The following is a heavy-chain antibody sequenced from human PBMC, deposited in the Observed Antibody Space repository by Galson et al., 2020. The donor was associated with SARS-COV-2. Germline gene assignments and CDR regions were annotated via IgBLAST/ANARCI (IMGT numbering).Heavy chain of an antibody. CDR1: GGSISSSSYY. J-gene: IGHJ5*02. D-gene: IGHD3-3*01. CDR2: IYYSGST. CDR3: ARQYYDFGGGYYTPLNWFDP. Sequence: ETSETLSLTCTVSGGSISSSSYYWGWIRQPPGKGLEWIGSIYYSGSTYYNPSLKSRVTISVDTSKNQFSLKLSSVTAADTAVYYCARQYYDFGGGYYTPLNWFDPWGQGTRVTVSS. V-gene: IGHV4-39*01.